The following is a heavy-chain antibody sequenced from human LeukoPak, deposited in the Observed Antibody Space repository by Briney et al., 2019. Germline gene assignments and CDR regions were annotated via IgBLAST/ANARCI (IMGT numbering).Heavy chain of an antibody. J-gene: IGHJ4*02. CDR1: GFTFSSYG. V-gene: IGHV3-30*02. CDR3: AKDHRYYGSGSYRPFYYFDY. Sequence: GGSLRLSCAASGFTFSSYGMHWVRQAPGKGLEWVAFIRYDGSNKYYADSVKGRFTISRDNSKNTLYLQMNSLRAEDTAVYYCAKDHRYYGSGSYRPFYYFDYWGQGTLVTVSS. CDR2: IRYDGSNK. D-gene: IGHD3-10*01.